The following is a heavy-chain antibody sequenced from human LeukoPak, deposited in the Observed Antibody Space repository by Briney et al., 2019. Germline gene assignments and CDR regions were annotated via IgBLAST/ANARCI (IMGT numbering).Heavy chain of an antibody. CDR1: GYTFTSYD. J-gene: IGHJ6*02. V-gene: IGHV1-8*01. Sequence: GASVKVSCKASGYTFTSYDINWVRQATGQGLEWMGWMNPNSGNTGYAQKFQGRVTLTRNTSISTAYMELSSLRSEDTAVYYCARFCDLGRYYYGMDVWGQGTTVTVSS. D-gene: IGHD3-3*01. CDR3: ARFCDLGRYYYGMDV. CDR2: MNPNSGNT.